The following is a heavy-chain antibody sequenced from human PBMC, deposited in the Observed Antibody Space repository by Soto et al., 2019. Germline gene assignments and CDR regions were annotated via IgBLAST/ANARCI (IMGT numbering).Heavy chain of an antibody. V-gene: IGHV3-33*03. Sequence: QVRLVESGGGVVQPGRSLRLSCAASGFDFSDHGMHWVRQAPGEGLEWVTVISYDGTAKYYKESVKGRFTTSRDNSKKTLYLQIDSLRVADTAVYYCAKDEGRFLRNYFNYGIDVWGLGTTVTVSS. J-gene: IGHJ6*02. CDR3: AKDEGRFLRNYFNYGIDV. CDR1: GFDFSDHG. CDR2: ISYDGTAK. D-gene: IGHD3-3*01.